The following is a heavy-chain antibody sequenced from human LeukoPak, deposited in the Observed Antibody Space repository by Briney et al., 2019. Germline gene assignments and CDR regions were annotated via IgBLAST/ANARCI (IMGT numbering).Heavy chain of an antibody. D-gene: IGHD4-17*01. V-gene: IGHV3-23*01. CDR3: AKAEYDYGDLDY. J-gene: IGHJ4*02. CDR1: GFTFSSYA. CDR2: ISGSGGST. Sequence: GGSLRLSCAASGFTFSSYAMSWVRQAPGKGLEWVSAISGSGGSTYYADSVKGWFTISRDNSKNTLYLQMNSLRAEDTAVYYCAKAEYDYGDLDYWGQGTLVTVSS.